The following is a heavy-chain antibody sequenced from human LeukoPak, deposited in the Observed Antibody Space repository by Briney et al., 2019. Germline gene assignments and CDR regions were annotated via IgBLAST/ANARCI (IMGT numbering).Heavy chain of an antibody. CDR2: ISSTSKTI. D-gene: IGHD3-16*01. Sequence: GGSLRLSCAASGFTFSSYSMNWVRQAPGKGLEWVSYISSTSKTIYYADSVKGRFTISRDYTKTSLFLQMNSLRDEDTAVYYCARDNAYHWYFDLWGRGTLVTVS. CDR1: GFTFSSYS. V-gene: IGHV3-48*02. CDR3: ARDNAYHWYFDL. J-gene: IGHJ2*01.